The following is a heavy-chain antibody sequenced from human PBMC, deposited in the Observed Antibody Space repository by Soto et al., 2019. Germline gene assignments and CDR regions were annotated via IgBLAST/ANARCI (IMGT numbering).Heavy chain of an antibody. CDR3: ARYNAASGTYYFDY. J-gene: IGHJ4*02. Sequence: PSETLPLTCTVSGVSISSGPYSWGWIRQPPGKGLEWIGEIYHSGSANYNPSLKSRVTISVDNSKNQFSLNLNSVTAADTAVYYCARYNAASGTYYFDYWGQGTLVTVSS. CDR1: GVSISSGPYS. CDR2: IYHSGSA. V-gene: IGHV4-39*07. D-gene: IGHD6-13*01.